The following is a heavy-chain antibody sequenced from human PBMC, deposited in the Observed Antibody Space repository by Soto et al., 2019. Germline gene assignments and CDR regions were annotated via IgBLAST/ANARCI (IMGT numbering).Heavy chain of an antibody. CDR2: INPSGGST. CDR3: ARDPADFGSGYYTKSRYYYGMDV. D-gene: IGHD3-3*01. Sequence: ASVMVSCKASGYTFTSYYMHWVRQAPGQGLEWMGIINPSGGSTSYAQKFQGRVTMTRDTSTSTVYMELSSLRSEDTAVYYCARDPADFGSGYYTKSRYYYGMDVWGQGTTVTVSS. J-gene: IGHJ6*02. CDR1: GYTFTSYY. V-gene: IGHV1-46*01.